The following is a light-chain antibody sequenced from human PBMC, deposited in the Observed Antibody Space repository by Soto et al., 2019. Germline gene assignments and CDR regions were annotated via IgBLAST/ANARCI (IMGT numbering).Light chain of an antibody. Sequence: QSALTQPASVSGSPGQSITISCTGTSSDVGGYNHVSWYQQHPGKAPKLMIYEVSNRPSGVSVRFSGSKSGNTASLTISGLQAEDEADYYCSSYTSSSTLVFGGGTKVTVL. J-gene: IGLJ2*01. CDR2: EVS. CDR3: SSYTSSSTLV. CDR1: SSDVGGYNH. V-gene: IGLV2-14*01.